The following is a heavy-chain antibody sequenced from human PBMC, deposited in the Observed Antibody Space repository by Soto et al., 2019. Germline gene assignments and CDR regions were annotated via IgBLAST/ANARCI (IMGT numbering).Heavy chain of an antibody. V-gene: IGHV3-23*01. D-gene: IGHD5-18*01. CDR1: GFTFSTYA. CDR3: ASDRPRTASGYAFAF. Sequence: EVQLLESGGKLVQPGGSLTLSCAASGFTFSTYAMAWVRQAPGKGLEWVSGVSASGLNTDYADPVKGRFYISRDNSKNPAPLHTNSLRAEATALYFCASDRPRTASGYAFAFWGPGAPVTASS. J-gene: IGHJ4*02. CDR2: VSASGLNT.